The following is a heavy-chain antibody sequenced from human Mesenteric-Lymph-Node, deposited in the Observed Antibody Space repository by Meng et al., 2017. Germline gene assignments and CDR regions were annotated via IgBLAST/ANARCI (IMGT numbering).Heavy chain of an antibody. CDR2: IWYDGSNK. J-gene: IGHJ4*02. Sequence: GGSLRLSCAASGFTFSSYGMHWVRQAPGKGLEWVAVIWYDGSNKYYADSVKGRFTISRDNSKNTLYLQMTSLRAEDTAIYYCARDGSGYCSGGSCYLSNYWGQGTLVTVSS. CDR3: ARDGSGYCSGGSCYLSNY. D-gene: IGHD2-15*01. V-gene: IGHV3-33*01. CDR1: GFTFSSYG.